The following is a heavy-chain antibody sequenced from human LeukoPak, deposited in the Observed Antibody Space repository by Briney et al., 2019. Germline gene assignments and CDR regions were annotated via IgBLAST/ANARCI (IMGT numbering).Heavy chain of an antibody. J-gene: IGHJ4*02. CDR1: GDSLSSHY. CDR2: IYSTGST. D-gene: IGHD6-13*01. V-gene: IGHV4-4*07. CDR3: ARQIASAGTAGFDF. Sequence: PSETLSLTCTVSGDSLSSHYWSWIRQPAGKGLEWIGRIYSTGSTNYNPSLKSRVTMSVDTSKNQFSLRLRSVTAADTAVYYCARQIASAGTAGFDFWGQGALVTVSS.